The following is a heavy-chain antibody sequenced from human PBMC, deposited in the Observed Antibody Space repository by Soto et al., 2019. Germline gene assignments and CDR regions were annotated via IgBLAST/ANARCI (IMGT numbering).Heavy chain of an antibody. J-gene: IGHJ4*02. D-gene: IGHD4-4*01. V-gene: IGHV6-1*01. CDR2: TYYRSQWHY. CDR1: GDSVSSKSAV. Sequence: SQTLSLTCVISGDSVSSKSAVWNWIRQSPSRGLEWLGRTYYRSQWHYEYAVFVQSRISIDPDTSKNQFSLQLNSVSPEDTAVYYCVRLVGNSWLDHWGQGTLVTVSS. CDR3: VRLVGNSWLDH.